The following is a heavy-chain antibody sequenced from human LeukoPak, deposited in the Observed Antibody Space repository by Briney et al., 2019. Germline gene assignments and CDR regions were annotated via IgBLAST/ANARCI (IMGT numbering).Heavy chain of an antibody. V-gene: IGHV4-59*08. CDR2: IYYSGST. D-gene: IGHD3-10*01. CDR1: GGSISSYY. J-gene: IGHJ4*02. Sequence: SETLSLTCTVSGGSISSYYWSWLRRPPGKGLEWIGYIYYSGSTNYNPSLKSRVTISVDTSKNQFSLKLSSVTAADTAVYYCARTPGWFGEFLDYWGQGTLVTVSS. CDR3: ARTPGWFGEFLDY.